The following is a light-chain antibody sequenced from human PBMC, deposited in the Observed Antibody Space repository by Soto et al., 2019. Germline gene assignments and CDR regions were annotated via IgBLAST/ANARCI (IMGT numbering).Light chain of an antibody. CDR1: SSDVGGYNY. Sequence: QSALTQPASVSGSPGQSITISCTGTSSDVGGYNYVSWYQQHPGKAPKPMIYEVSNRPSGVSNRFSGSKSGNTASLTISGLQAEDEADYYCSSYTSSSTRVVFGGGTKVTVL. CDR2: EVS. V-gene: IGLV2-14*01. CDR3: SSYTSSSTRVV. J-gene: IGLJ2*01.